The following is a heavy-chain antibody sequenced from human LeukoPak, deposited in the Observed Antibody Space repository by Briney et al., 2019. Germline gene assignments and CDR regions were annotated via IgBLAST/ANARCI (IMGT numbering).Heavy chain of an antibody. Sequence: GGSLRLSSAASGFTFSSYWMSWVGQAPGKGLEGLANIKQDGSEKYYVDSVKGRFTISRDNAKNSLYLQMNSLRAEDTAVYYCARVAYDSSGYNWFDPWGQGTLVTVSS. V-gene: IGHV3-7*01. D-gene: IGHD3-22*01. CDR2: IKQDGSEK. J-gene: IGHJ5*02. CDR3: ARVAYDSSGYNWFDP. CDR1: GFTFSSYW.